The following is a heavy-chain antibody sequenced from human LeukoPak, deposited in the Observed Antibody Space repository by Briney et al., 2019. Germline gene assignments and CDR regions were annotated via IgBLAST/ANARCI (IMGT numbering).Heavy chain of an antibody. J-gene: IGHJ6*03. CDR1: GGSISSYY. D-gene: IGHD3-3*01. CDR2: IYYSGST. Sequence: SETLSLTCTVSGGSISSYYWSWIRQPPGKGLEWIGYIYYSGSTNYNPSLKSRVTISVDTSKNQFSLKLSSVTAADTAVYYCAREYYDFWSGSGYYYMDVWGKGTTVTVSS. CDR3: AREYYDFWSGSGYYYMDV. V-gene: IGHV4-59*01.